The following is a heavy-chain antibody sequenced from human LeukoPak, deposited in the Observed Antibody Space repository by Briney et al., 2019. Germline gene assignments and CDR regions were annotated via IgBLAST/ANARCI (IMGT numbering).Heavy chain of an antibody. CDR2: FDPEDGET. D-gene: IGHD6-19*01. Sequence: ASVKVPCKVSGYTLTELSMHWVRQAPGKGLEWTGGFDPEDGETIYAQKFQGRVTMTEDTSTDTAYMELSSLRSEDTAVYYCATEVLAVAGTDYWGQGTLVTVSS. V-gene: IGHV1-24*01. CDR1: GYTLTELS. J-gene: IGHJ4*02. CDR3: ATEVLAVAGTDY.